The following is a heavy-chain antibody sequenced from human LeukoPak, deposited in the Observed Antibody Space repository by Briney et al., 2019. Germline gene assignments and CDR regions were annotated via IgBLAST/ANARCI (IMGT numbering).Heavy chain of an antibody. D-gene: IGHD3-3*01. Sequence: GGSLRLSCAASGFTFSSYAMSWVRQAPGKGLEWVSAISGSGGSTYYADSVKGRFTISRDNSKNTLYLQMNSLRAEDTAVYYCAKDPRREGFLDWLNYWGQGTLVTVSS. J-gene: IGHJ4*02. CDR2: ISGSGGST. CDR1: GFTFSSYA. CDR3: AKDPRREGFLDWLNY. V-gene: IGHV3-23*01.